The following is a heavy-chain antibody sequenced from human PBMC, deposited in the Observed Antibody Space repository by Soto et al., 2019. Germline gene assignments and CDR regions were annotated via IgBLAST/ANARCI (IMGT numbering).Heavy chain of an antibody. J-gene: IGHJ6*02. D-gene: IGHD5-18*01. CDR2: IIPILGIA. Sequence: SVKVSCKASGGTFSSYTISWVRQAPGQRLEWMGRIIPILGIANYAQKFQGRVTITADKSTSTAYMELSSLRSEDTAVYYCARSVDTAMVTGRDYYGMDVWGQGTTVTVSS. CDR1: GGTFSSYT. V-gene: IGHV1-69*02. CDR3: ARSVDTAMVTGRDYYGMDV.